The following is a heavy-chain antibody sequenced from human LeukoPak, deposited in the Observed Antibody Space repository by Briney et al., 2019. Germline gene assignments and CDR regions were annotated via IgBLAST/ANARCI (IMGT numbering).Heavy chain of an antibody. CDR3: ARETQNGDYLDY. J-gene: IGHJ4*02. Sequence: GGSLRLSCAASGFTFSSYGMHWVRQAPGKGLEWVAVIWYNGSNKYYADSVKGRFTISRDNSKNTLYLQINSLRAEDTAVYYCARETQNGDYLDYWGQGTLVTVSP. D-gene: IGHD4-17*01. CDR2: IWYNGSNK. V-gene: IGHV3-33*01. CDR1: GFTFSSYG.